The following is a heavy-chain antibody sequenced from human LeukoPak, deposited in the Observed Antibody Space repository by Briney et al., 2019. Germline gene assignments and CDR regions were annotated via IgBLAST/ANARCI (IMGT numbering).Heavy chain of an antibody. D-gene: IGHD3-3*01. V-gene: IGHV4-30-2*01. CDR1: GGSISSGGYS. CDR2: IYHSGST. J-gene: IGHJ6*03. Sequence: SQTLSLTCTVSGGSISSGGYSWSWIRQPPGKGLEWIGYIYHSGSTYYNPSLKSRVTISVDRSKNQFSLKLSSVTAADTAVYYCARDRYDFWSGYYYMDVWGKGTTVTVSS. CDR3: ARDRYDFWSGYYYMDV.